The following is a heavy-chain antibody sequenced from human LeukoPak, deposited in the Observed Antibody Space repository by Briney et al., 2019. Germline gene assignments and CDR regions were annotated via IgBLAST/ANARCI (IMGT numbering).Heavy chain of an antibody. J-gene: IGHJ4*02. D-gene: IGHD5-12*01. CDR2: IIPILGIA. V-gene: IGHV1-69*04. CDR1: GGTFSSYA. Sequence: SVKVSCKASGGTFSSYAISWVRQAPGQGLEWMGRIIPILGIANYAQKFQGRVTITADKSTSTAYMELSSLRSEDTAVYYCARGVRNGYNRYWGQGTLVTVSS. CDR3: ARGVRNGYNRY.